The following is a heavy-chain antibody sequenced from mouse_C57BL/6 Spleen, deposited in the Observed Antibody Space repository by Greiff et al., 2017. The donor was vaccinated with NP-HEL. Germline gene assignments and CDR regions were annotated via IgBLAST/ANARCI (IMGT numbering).Heavy chain of an antibody. CDR3: ASWARSSGYVGYYAMDD. Sequence: QVQLQQPGAELVKPGASVKMSCKASGYTFTSYWITWVKQRPGQGLEWIGDIYPGSGSTNYNEKFKSKATLTVDTSSSTAYMQLSSLTSEDSAVYYCASWARSSGYVGYYAMDDWGQGTSVTVSS. CDR2: IYPGSGST. J-gene: IGHJ4*01. V-gene: IGHV1-55*01. CDR1: GYTFTSYW. D-gene: IGHD3-2*02.